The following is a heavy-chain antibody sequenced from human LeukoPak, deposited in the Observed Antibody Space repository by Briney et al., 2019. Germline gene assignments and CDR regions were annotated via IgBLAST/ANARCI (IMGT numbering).Heavy chain of an antibody. CDR2: ISYDGSNK. Sequence: GGSLRLSCAASGFTFSSYAMHCVRQAPGKGLEWVAVISYDGSNKYYADSVKGRFTISRDNSKDTLYLQMSSLRAEDTAVYYCTRGTHDSGRIKQNNPLDYGGQEPLVTVPS. CDR3: TRGTHDSGRIKQNNPLDY. D-gene: IGHD4-23*01. CDR1: GFTFSSYA. J-gene: IGHJ4*02. V-gene: IGHV3-30-3*01.